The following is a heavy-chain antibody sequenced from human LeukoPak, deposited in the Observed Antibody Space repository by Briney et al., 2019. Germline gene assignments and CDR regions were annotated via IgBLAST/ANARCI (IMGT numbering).Heavy chain of an antibody. D-gene: IGHD5-18*01. V-gene: IGHV3-30*02. CDR3: AKERDTAMVTIDY. CDR1: GFTFSSYG. J-gene: IGHJ4*02. CDR2: IRYDGSNK. Sequence: GGSLRLSCAASGFTFSSYGMHWARQAPGKGLEWVAFIRYDGSNKYYADSVKGRFTISRDNSKNTLYLQMNSLRAEDTAVYYCAKERDTAMVTIDYWGQGTLVTVSS.